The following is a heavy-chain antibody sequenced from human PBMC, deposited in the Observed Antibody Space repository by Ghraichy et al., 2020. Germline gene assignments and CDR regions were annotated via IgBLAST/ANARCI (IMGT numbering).Heavy chain of an antibody. V-gene: IGHV1-24*01. J-gene: IGHJ4*02. D-gene: IGHD6-19*01. CDR1: GYTLTELS. CDR3: ATVWRGGSGWYLDY. CDR2: FDPEDGET. Sequence: ASVKVSCKVSGYTLTELSMHWVRQAPGKGLEWMGGFDPEDGETIYAQKFQGRVTMTEDTSTDTAYMELSSLRSEDTAVYYCATVWRGGSGWYLDYWGQGTLVTVSS.